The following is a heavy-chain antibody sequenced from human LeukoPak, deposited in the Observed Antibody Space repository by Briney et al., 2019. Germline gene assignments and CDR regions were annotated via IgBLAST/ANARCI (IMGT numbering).Heavy chain of an antibody. CDR3: ARASTGYYDQSYFDY. V-gene: IGHV1-2*02. CDR2: INPNSGGT. J-gene: IGHJ4*02. CDR1: GYTFTGYY. D-gene: IGHD3-9*01. Sequence: ASVKVSCKASGYTFTGYYMHWVRQAPGQGLEWMGWINPNSGGTNYAQKFQGRVTMTRDTSISTAYMELRRLRSDDTAVYYCARASTGYYDQSYFDYWGQGTLVSVSS.